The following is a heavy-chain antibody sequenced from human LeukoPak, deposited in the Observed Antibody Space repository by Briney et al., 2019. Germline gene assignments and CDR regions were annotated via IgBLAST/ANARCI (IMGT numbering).Heavy chain of an antibody. CDR2: ISAYNGNT. D-gene: IGHD3-10*01. Sequence: GASVKVSCKASGYTFTSYDINWVRQATGQGLEWMGWISAYNGNTNYAQKLQGRVTMTTDTSTSTAYMELRSLRSDDTAVYYCARTGKYYYGSGITYYFDYWGQGTLVTVSS. CDR3: ARTGKYYYGSGITYYFDY. J-gene: IGHJ4*02. CDR1: GYTFTSYD. V-gene: IGHV1-18*01.